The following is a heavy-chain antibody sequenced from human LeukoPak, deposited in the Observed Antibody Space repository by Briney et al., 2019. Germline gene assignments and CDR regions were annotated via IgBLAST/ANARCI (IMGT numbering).Heavy chain of an antibody. CDR2: IIPIFGTA. V-gene: IGHV1-69*13. D-gene: IGHD6-19*01. J-gene: IGHJ4*02. Sequence: SVKVSCKASGYTFTSYDINWVRRAPGQGLEWMGGIIPIFGTANYAQKFQGRVTITADESTSTAYMEVSSLRSEDTAVYYCARTFGYSSGEGYWGQGTLVTVSS. CDR3: ARTFGYSSGEGY. CDR1: GYTFTSYD.